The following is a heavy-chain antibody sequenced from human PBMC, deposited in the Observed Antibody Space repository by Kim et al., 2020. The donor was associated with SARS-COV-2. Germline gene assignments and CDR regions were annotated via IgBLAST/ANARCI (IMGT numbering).Heavy chain of an antibody. CDR1: GFTVSSYY. Sequence: GGSLRLSCAASGFTVSSYYMTWVRQAPGKGLEWVADIYNGGSKKYYVDLMDSRIITSRNYTNTSHYQIINSLRADTTAVYYCGKRGDPWSQGT. CDR3: GKRGDP. D-gene: IGHD3-16*01. CDR2: IYNGGSKK. V-gene: IGHV3-7*01. J-gene: IGHJ5*02.